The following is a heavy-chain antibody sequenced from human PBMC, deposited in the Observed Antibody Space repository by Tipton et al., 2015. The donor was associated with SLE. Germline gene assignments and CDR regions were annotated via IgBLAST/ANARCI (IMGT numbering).Heavy chain of an antibody. V-gene: IGHV3-69-1*01. D-gene: IGHD4-11*01. CDR3: AREGLPDAFDF. J-gene: IGHJ3*01. Sequence: GSLRLSCAASGFTFSDYYMSWIRQAPGKGLEWVSSITGSNSIDYADSLKGRFTISRDNAKNSLSLQMSSLRAEDTAVYYCAREGLPDAFDFWGQGTMVIVSS. CDR2: ITGSNSI. CDR1: GFTFSDYY.